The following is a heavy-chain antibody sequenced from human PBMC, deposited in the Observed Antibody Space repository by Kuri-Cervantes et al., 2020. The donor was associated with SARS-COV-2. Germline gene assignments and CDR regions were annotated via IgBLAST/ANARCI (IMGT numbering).Heavy chain of an antibody. V-gene: IGHV3-33*01. CDR2: IWYDGSNK. CDR1: GFTFSSYG. Sequence: GESLKISCAASGFTFSSYGMHWVRQAPGKGLEWVAVIWYDGSNKYYADSVKGRFTISRDNSKNTLYLQMNSLRAEDTAVYYCARAIPLERSTKRYKSQLGATDLWPDYWGQGTLVTVSS. CDR3: ARAIPLERSTKRYKSQLGATDLWPDY. D-gene: IGHD1-26*01. J-gene: IGHJ4*02.